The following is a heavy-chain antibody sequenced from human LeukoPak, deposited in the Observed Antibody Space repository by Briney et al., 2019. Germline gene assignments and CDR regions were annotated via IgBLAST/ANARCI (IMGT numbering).Heavy chain of an antibody. CDR2: MNPNSGNR. Sequence: ASVKVSCKASGYTFNSYDINWVRQATGQGLEWMGWMNPNSGNRGFAQKFQGRVTITRNTSISTAYMELSSLRSEDTAVYYCARDVGSGSXYFDYXGQGTLVTVSX. D-gene: IGHD3-10*01. CDR1: GYTFNSYD. J-gene: IGHJ4*02. V-gene: IGHV1-8*01. CDR3: ARDVGSGSXYFDY.